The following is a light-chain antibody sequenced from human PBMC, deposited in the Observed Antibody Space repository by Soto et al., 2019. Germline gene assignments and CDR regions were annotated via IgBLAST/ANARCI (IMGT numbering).Light chain of an antibody. V-gene: IGKV4-1*01. Sequence: DIVMTQSPDSLAVSLGERATINCKSSQSVLLTSNNKNYLAWYQQKPGQPPKLLIYWASTRESGVPDRFSASGSGTDFTLTISRLEPEDFAVYFCQQYASAPLTFGQGTKVEVK. CDR1: QSVLLTSNNKNY. CDR2: WAS. CDR3: QQYASAPLT. J-gene: IGKJ1*01.